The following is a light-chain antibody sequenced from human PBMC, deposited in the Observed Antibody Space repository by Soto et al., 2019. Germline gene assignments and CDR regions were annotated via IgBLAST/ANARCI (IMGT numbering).Light chain of an antibody. CDR2: GVN. V-gene: IGLV2-23*02. CDR1: SSDVGSYNL. J-gene: IGLJ1*01. CDR3: CSYAGISTFYV. Sequence: QSALTQPASVSGSPGQSITISCTGTSSDVGSYNLVPWYQQHPGKAPKLMIYGVNKRPSGVSNRFSGSKSGNTASLIISGLQAEDEADYYCCSYAGISTFYVFGTGTKVTVL.